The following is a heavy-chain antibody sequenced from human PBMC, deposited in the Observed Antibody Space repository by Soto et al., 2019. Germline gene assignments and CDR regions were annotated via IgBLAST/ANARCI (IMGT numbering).Heavy chain of an antibody. CDR2: ISYEGSNK. Sequence: QVQLVESGGGVVQPGRSLRLSCAASGFTFSYYAMHWVRQAPGKGLEWVAVISYEGSNKYHADSVKGRFTISRDNSKNTLYLQMNSLRAEDTAVYYCARDGGDVVVGDEALDIWGQGTMVTVSS. D-gene: IGHD2-15*01. CDR3: ARDGGDVVVGDEALDI. J-gene: IGHJ3*02. CDR1: GFTFSYYA. V-gene: IGHV3-30-3*01.